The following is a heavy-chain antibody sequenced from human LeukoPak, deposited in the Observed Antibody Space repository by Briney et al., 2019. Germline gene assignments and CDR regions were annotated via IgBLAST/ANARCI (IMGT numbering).Heavy chain of an antibody. V-gene: IGHV3-30*02. CDR1: GLTFSNFP. CDR2: IQDDGATT. D-gene: IGHD3-22*01. Sequence: PGGSLRLSCAASGLTFSNFPIHWVRQAPGKGLEWVALIQDDGATTNYADSVRGRFTISRDNSKSTVYLQMNSLKPDDTAVYYCATQSITLVVVISPFDYWGQGTLVTVSS. CDR3: ATQSITLVVVISPFDY. J-gene: IGHJ4*02.